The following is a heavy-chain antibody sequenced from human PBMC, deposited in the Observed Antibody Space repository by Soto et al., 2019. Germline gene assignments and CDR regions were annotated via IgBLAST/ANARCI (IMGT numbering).Heavy chain of an antibody. CDR1: GFTFSGSA. J-gene: IGHJ6*02. Sequence: GGSLRLSCAASGFTFSGSAMHWVRQASGKGLEWVGSIRSKANSYATAYAASVKGRFTISRDDSKNTAYLQMNSLKTEDTAVYYCTRVKDIVVVPAARYYYYGMDVWGQGTTVTVSS. V-gene: IGHV3-73*01. D-gene: IGHD2-2*01. CDR2: IRSKANSYAT. CDR3: TRVKDIVVVPAARYYYYGMDV.